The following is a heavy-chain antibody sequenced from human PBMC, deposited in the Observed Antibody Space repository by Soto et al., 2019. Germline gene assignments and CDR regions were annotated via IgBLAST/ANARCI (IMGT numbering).Heavy chain of an antibody. CDR1: GYTFRTYG. D-gene: IGHD1-1*01. CDR2: IYVGDSDT. CDR3: ARAPTGTSDPRHFDY. Sequence: GESLKISCKGSGYTFRTYGIAWVRQMPGKGLELMGIIYVGDSDTRYRPSFQGQVTISADKSITTAYLQWSSLKASDTAMYYCARAPTGTSDPRHFDYWGQGTLVTVSS. V-gene: IGHV5-51*01. J-gene: IGHJ4*02.